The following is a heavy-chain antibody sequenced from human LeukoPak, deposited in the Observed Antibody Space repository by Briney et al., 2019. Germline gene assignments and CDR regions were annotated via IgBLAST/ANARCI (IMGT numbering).Heavy chain of an antibody. CDR2: MRSIAYDGTT. Sequence: GGSLTLSCPASGFTLGDYAMSWFRQAAGKGLGWDGFMRSIAYDGTTEYAASVKGRFTISRDDSKSIVYLQMNSLKTEDTAVYYCTRRIDYWSGSGHFDYWGQGTLVTVSS. V-gene: IGHV3-49*03. D-gene: IGHD3-3*01. CDR1: GFTLGDYA. J-gene: IGHJ4*02. CDR3: TRRIDYWSGSGHFDY.